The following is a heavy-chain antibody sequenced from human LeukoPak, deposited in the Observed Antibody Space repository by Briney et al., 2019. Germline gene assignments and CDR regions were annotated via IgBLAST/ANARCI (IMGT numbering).Heavy chain of an antibody. CDR2: ISGNGVAT. Sequence: GGSQRLSCSASGLVFSDYAMHWARQAPGKGLEYLSGISGNGVATYYVDSVQGRFTVSRDNSKTTLYLQINSLRREDTAFYYCIKDRGSSGWDFDSWGQGTLLTVSS. J-gene: IGHJ4*02. V-gene: IGHV3-64D*06. D-gene: IGHD6-19*01. CDR3: IKDRGSSGWDFDS. CDR1: GLVFSDYA.